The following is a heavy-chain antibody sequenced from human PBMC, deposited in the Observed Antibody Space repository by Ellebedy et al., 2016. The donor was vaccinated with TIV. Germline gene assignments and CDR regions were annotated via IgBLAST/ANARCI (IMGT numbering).Heavy chain of an antibody. CDR1: GGSISSRSYY. J-gene: IGHJ3*02. Sequence: MPSETLSLTCTVSGGSISSRSYYWGWIRQPPGKGLEWIGSIYYSGTTYISPSLKSRASISVDASNNQFSLKLSSVTAADTAVYYCVRRGGWSGAFDIWGQGTMITVSS. D-gene: IGHD6-19*01. CDR3: VRRGGWSGAFDI. V-gene: IGHV4-39*01. CDR2: IYYSGTT.